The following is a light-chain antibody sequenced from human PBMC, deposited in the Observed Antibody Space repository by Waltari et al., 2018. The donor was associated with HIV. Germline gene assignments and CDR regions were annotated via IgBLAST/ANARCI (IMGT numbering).Light chain of an antibody. CDR1: TTDVGYYDY. Sequence: QSALSQSASVSGPLGQSLTTSCTGTTTDVGYYDYFSRYQYHPGKAPTLIIYEVSDRPAGVSTRLSGSKSGNTASLTISGLQAEDETDYYCASYTTRKTLVFGG. V-gene: IGLV2-14*01. CDR2: EVS. CDR3: ASYTTRKTLV. J-gene: IGLJ3*02.